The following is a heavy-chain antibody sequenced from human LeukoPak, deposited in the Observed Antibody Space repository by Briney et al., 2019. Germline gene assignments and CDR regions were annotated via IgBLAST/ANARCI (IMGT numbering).Heavy chain of an antibody. CDR1: GFTFSSYS. Sequence: GGSLRLSCAASGFTFSSYSMNWVRQAPGKGLEWVSSISSSSSYIYYADSVKGRFTISRDNSKNTLYLQMNSLRAEDTAVYYCANSIAAAGTLTFSPWGQGTLVTVSS. D-gene: IGHD6-13*01. J-gene: IGHJ5*02. CDR2: ISSSSSYI. CDR3: ANSIAAAGTLTFSP. V-gene: IGHV3-21*01.